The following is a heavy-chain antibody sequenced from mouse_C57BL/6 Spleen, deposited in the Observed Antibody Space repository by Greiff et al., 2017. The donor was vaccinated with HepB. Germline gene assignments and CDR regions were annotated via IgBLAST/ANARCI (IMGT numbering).Heavy chain of an antibody. D-gene: IGHD2-4*01. CDR1: GYSFTGYF. CDR3: ARWPYYDYLDFDY. Sequence: VQLQQSGPELVKPGDSVKISCKASGYSFTGYFMNWVMQSHGKSLEWIGRINPYNGDTFYNQKFKGKATLTVDKSSSTAHMELRSLTSEDSAVYYCARWPYYDYLDFDYWGQGPTLTVAS. J-gene: IGHJ2*01. V-gene: IGHV1-20*01. CDR2: INPYNGDT.